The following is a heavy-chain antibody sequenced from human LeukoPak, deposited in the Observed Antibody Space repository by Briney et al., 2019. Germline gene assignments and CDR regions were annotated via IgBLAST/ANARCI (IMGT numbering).Heavy chain of an antibody. D-gene: IGHD6-19*01. CDR1: GGSINNGGYY. Sequence: SETLSLTCTVSGGSINNGGYYWSWIRQHPGKGLEWIGYIYYSGSSYYNPSLRSRVTISVDTSKNHFSLKLSSVTAADTAVYYCAGSIAGAGSDTFDIWGQGTKVTVSS. J-gene: IGHJ3*02. V-gene: IGHV4-31*03. CDR3: AGSIAGAGSDTFDI. CDR2: IYYSGSS.